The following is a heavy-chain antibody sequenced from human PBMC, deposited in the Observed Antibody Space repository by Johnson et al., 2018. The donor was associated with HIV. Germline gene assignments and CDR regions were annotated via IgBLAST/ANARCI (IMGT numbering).Heavy chain of an antibody. Sequence: QVQLMESGGGVVQPGRSLRLSCAASGFTFSSYAMHWVRQAPGKGLEWVAVISFDGSNKYYADSVKGRFTISRDNSKNTLYLQMNSLRAGDTALYFCAREESIVVVIAIQAFDIWGQGTMVTVSS. D-gene: IGHD2-21*01. CDR1: GFTFSSYA. CDR3: AREESIVVVIAIQAFDI. CDR2: ISFDGSNK. J-gene: IGHJ3*02. V-gene: IGHV3-30*04.